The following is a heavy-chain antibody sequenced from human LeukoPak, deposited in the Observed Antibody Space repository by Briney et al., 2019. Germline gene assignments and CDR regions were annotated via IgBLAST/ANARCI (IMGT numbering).Heavy chain of an antibody. V-gene: IGHV4-4*02. Sequence: SETLSLTCTVSGDSINSLDLWSWVRQPPGKGLEWIGYIYHSGSTYYNPSLKSRVTISVDRSKNQFSLKLSSVTAADTAVYYCARGRRITIFDYWGQGTLVTVSS. D-gene: IGHD3-3*01. CDR2: IYHSGST. CDR3: ARGRRITIFDY. CDR1: GDSINSLDL. J-gene: IGHJ4*02.